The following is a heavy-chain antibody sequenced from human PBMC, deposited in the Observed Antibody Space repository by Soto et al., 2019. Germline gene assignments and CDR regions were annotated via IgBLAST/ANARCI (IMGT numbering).Heavy chain of an antibody. CDR2: ISYDGSNK. CDR3: AKDKGPYSYGPYGMDV. J-gene: IGHJ6*02. D-gene: IGHD5-18*01. CDR1: GFTFSSYG. Sequence: QVQLVESGGGVVQPGRSLRLSCAASGFTFSSYGMHWVRQAPGKGLEWVAVISYDGSNKYYADSVKGRFTISRDNSKNTLYLQMNSLRAEDTAVYYRAKDKGPYSYGPYGMDVWGQGTTVTVSS. V-gene: IGHV3-30*18.